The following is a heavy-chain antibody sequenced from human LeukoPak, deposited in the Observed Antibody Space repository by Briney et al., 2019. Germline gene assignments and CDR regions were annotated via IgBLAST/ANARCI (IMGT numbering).Heavy chain of an antibody. V-gene: IGHV3-23*01. Sequence: PGGSLRLSCAASGFSFSSYGMSWVRQAPGKGVEWVSSISGNGERTYYADSVKGGFTISRDNSKNTLYLQMNSLRAEDTAVYYCAKDTGYPYNWFDPWGQGTLVTVSS. CDR2: ISGNGERT. J-gene: IGHJ5*02. CDR1: GFSFSSYG. D-gene: IGHD3-16*02. CDR3: AKDTGYPYNWFDP.